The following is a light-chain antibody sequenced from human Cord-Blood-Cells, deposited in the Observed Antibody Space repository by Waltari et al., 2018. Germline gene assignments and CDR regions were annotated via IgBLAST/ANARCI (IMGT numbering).Light chain of an antibody. V-gene: IGKV3-15*01. J-gene: IGKJ1*01. CDR3: QQYNNWPPWT. CDR1: QSVSSN. CDR2: GAS. Sequence: EIVMTQSPATLSVSPGERATLSCRASQSVSSNSAGYQQQPGQAPRLLIYGASTRATGIPARFSGSGSGTEFTLTISSLQSEDFAVYYCQQYNNWPPWTFGQGTKVEIK.